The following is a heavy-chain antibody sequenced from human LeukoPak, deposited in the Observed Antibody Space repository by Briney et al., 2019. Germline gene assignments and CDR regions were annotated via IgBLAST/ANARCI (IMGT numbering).Heavy chain of an antibody. D-gene: IGHD6-13*01. Sequence: ASVKVSCKASGGTFSSYAISWVRQAPGQGLEWMGGIIPIFGTANYAQKFQGRVTITADESTSTAYMELSSLRSEDTAVYYCARAKTYSSSPHYYYYYMDVWGKGTTVTVSS. CDR1: GGTFSSYA. CDR2: IIPIFGTA. CDR3: ARAKTYSSSPHYYYYYMDV. V-gene: IGHV1-69*13. J-gene: IGHJ6*03.